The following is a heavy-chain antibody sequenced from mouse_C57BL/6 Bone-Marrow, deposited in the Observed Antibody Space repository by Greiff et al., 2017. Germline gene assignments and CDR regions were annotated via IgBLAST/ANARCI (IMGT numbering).Heavy chain of an antibody. D-gene: IGHD2-1*01. CDR2: IRSGSSTI. CDR3: AKAYYGNHLYYAKDY. V-gene: IGHV5-17*01. J-gene: IGHJ4*01. Sequence: EVQGVESGGGLVTPGGSLTLSCASSGFTFSDYGMHWVRQAPEKGLEWVAYIRSGSSTIYYADTVKGRFTLSRDNGKDTLVLQIDSLRAEDTVMDYWAKAYYGNHLYYAKDYWGQGTSGTVSS. CDR1: GFTFSDYG.